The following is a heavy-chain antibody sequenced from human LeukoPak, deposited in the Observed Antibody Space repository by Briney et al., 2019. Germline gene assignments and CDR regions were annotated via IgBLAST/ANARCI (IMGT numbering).Heavy chain of an antibody. J-gene: IGHJ4*02. CDR2: IKSKGDGETT. V-gene: IGHV3-15*01. Sequence: GGSLRLSCAASGFTFTNAWITWVRQAPGKGLEWVGRIKSKGDGETTDYAEPVKGRFSMSRDDSEATMYLQMYGLEAEDTAVYYCTTDRGLTMIRGVLVDWGLGALVTVSS. CDR1: GFTFTNAW. D-gene: IGHD3-10*01. CDR3: TTDRGLTMIRGVLVD.